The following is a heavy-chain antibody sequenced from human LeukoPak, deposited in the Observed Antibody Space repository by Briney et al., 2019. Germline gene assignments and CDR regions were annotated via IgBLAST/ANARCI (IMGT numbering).Heavy chain of an antibody. CDR3: TRDEGSVEQWLVAGY. D-gene: IGHD6-19*01. CDR2: IRSKAYGGTT. V-gene: IGHV3-49*03. CDR1: GFTFGDYA. J-gene: IGHJ4*02. Sequence: GGSLRLSCTASGFTFGDYAMSWFRQAPGKGLEWVGFIRSKAYGGTTEYAASVKGRFNISRDDSKSIAYLQMNSLKTEDTAVYYCTRDEGSVEQWLVAGYWGQGTLVTVSS.